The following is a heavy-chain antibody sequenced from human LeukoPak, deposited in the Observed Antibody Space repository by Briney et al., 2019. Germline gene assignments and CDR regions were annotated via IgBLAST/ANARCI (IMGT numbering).Heavy chain of an antibody. CDR2: INHSGST. CDR3: ASSGRITMVRGIFRDY. V-gene: IGHV4-34*01. Sequence: PSETLSLTCAVYGGSFSGYYWSWIRQPPGKGLEWIGEINHSGSTNYNPSLKSRVTISVDTSKNQFSLKLSSVTAADTAVYYCASSGRITMVRGIFRDYWGQGTLVTVSS. CDR1: GGSFSGYY. J-gene: IGHJ4*02. D-gene: IGHD3-10*01.